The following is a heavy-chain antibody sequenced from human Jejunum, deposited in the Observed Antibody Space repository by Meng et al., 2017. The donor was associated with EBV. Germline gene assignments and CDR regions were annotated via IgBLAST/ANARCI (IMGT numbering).Heavy chain of an antibody. CDR3: ASVADY. D-gene: IGHD5-12*01. J-gene: IGHJ4*02. V-gene: IGHV3-30-3*01. CDR2: ISSDENTK. CDR1: GFTLSTYA. Sequence: QVDLXEYGGSVVQPGRSVTLSCAAYGFTLSTYAMQWVRQAPGKGLEWVAVISSDENTKYHADSVKGRFTISRDISKNTVYLQMNNLGPEDTAMYYCASVADYRGQGTLVTVSS.